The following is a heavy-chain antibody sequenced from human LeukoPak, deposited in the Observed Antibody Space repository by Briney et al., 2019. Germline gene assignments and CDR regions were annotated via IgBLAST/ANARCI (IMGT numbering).Heavy chain of an antibody. CDR2: IYYSGST. CDR3: ARGGGSSTKSYYYYYYMDV. CDR1: GGSISSYY. V-gene: IGHV4-59*01. J-gene: IGHJ6*03. D-gene: IGHD2-2*01. Sequence: SETLSLTCTVSGGSISSYYWSWIRQPPGKGLEWIGYIYYSGSTNYNPSLKSRVTISVDTSKNQFSLKLSSVTAADTAVYYCARGGGSSTKSYYYYYYMDVWGKGTTVTVSS.